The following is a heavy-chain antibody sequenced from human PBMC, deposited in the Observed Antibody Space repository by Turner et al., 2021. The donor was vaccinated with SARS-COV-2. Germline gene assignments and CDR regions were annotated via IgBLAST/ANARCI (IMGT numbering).Heavy chain of an antibody. J-gene: IGHJ5*02. Sequence: VQLVQSGAEVKKPGVSVKVSCKISGYTLTELSMYWVRQAPGKGLEWMGGLDPEDSETIYAQNFQGRVTMTEDTSTDTAYMELSSLRSEDTAVYFCATGYQLRVNWFDPWGQGTLVTVSS. D-gene: IGHD2-2*01. CDR2: LDPEDSET. CDR1: GYTLTELS. V-gene: IGHV1-24*01. CDR3: ATGYQLRVNWFDP.